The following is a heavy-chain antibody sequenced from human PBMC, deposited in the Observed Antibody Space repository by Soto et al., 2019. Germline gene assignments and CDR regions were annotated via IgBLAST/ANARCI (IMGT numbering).Heavy chain of an antibody. J-gene: IGHJ4*02. CDR2: MNPNSGNT. Sequence: QVQLVQSGAEVKKPGASVKVSCKASGYTFTSYDINWVRQATGQGLEWMGWMNPNSGNTGYAQKFQVRATMTRTTSILTAYMDLNSLRHEDTAVYYCARGFSFPQSIAPRYWRQGTLVTVSS. CDR1: GYTFTSYD. CDR3: ARGFSFPQSIAPRY. D-gene: IGHD6-6*01. V-gene: IGHV1-8*01.